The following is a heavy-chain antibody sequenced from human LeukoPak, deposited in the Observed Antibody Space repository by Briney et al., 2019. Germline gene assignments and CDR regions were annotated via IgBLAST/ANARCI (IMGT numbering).Heavy chain of an antibody. J-gene: IGHJ4*02. Sequence: SQTLSLTCTVSGGSISSGDYYWGWIRQPPGKGLEWIGYIYYSGSTYYNPSLKSRVTISVDTSKNQFSLKLSSVTAADTAVYYCAREVYCSSTSCYFDYWGQGTLVTVSS. CDR3: AREVYCSSTSCYFDY. CDR2: IYYSGST. D-gene: IGHD2-2*01. V-gene: IGHV4-30-4*01. CDR1: GGSISSGDYY.